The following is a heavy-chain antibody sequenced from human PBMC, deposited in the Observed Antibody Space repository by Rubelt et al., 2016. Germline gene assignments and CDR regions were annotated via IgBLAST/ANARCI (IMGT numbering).Heavy chain of an antibody. J-gene: IGHJ4*02. D-gene: IGHD5-12*01. CDR2: INIKNGDT. CDR3: ARDIGYIVDY. V-gene: IGHV1-18*01. CDR1: GFTFTNYG. Sequence: QVQLVQSGGEVKKPGASVRVSCKASGFTFTNYGISWVRQAPGQGLEWMGWINIKNGDTHYAQNLHRRVTVTTDTSTSTAYMELRGLRSDDTAMYYCARDIGYIVDYWGQGTLVTVSS.